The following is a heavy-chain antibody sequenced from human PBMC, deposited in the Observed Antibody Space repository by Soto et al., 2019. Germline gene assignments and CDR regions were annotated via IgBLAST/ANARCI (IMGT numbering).Heavy chain of an antibody. V-gene: IGHV4-30-4*01. Sequence: NPSETLSLTCTVSGGSISSGDYYWSWIRQPPGKGLEWIGYIYYSGSTYYNPSLKSRVTISVDTSKNQFSLKLSSVTAADTAVYYCARDIAAGPYGMDVWGQGTTVTVSS. CDR3: ARDIAAGPYGMDV. D-gene: IGHD6-13*01. CDR1: GGSISSGDYY. J-gene: IGHJ6*02. CDR2: IYYSGST.